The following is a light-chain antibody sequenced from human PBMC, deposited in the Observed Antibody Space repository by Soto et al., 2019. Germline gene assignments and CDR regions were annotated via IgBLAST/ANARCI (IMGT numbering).Light chain of an antibody. Sequence: DIQMNQSPSTLSAYVGDRVTITCRASQNVKRWLAWYQQKPGKAPKLLIYDGSSFESGVPSRFSGSGSGTEFTLTISSLQPEDFATYYCQQYNSYWTFAQVTKVDNK. CDR2: DGS. V-gene: IGKV1-5*01. CDR1: QNVKRW. J-gene: IGKJ1*01. CDR3: QQYNSYWT.